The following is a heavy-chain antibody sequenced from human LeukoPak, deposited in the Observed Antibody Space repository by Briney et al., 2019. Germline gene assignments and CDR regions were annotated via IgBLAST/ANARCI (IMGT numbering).Heavy chain of an antibody. J-gene: IGHJ4*02. CDR3: AKDRERGYSYGPIDY. V-gene: IGHV3-9*01. CDR1: GFTFDDYA. CDR2: ISWNSGSI. D-gene: IGHD5-18*01. Sequence: PGRSLRLSCTASGFTFDDYAMRWVRQAPGKGLEWVSGISWNSGSIGYADSVKGRFTISRDNAKNSLYLQMNSLRAEDTALYYCAKDRERGYSYGPIDYWGQGTLVTVSS.